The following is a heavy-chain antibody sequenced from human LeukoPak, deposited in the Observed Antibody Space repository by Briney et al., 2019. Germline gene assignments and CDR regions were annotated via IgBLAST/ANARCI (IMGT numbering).Heavy chain of an antibody. V-gene: IGHV3-33*06. D-gene: IGHD5-18*01. CDR3: AKDHTRGYSYGYPDY. CDR1: GLTFSSYG. CDR2: IWYDGTNK. J-gene: IGHJ4*02. Sequence: PGGSLRLSCAASGLTFSSYGMHWVRQAPGKGLEWVAVIWYDGTNKYYADSVKGRFTISRYNSKTTLYLQMNRLRAEDTAVYFCAKDHTRGYSYGYPDYWGQGTLVTVSS.